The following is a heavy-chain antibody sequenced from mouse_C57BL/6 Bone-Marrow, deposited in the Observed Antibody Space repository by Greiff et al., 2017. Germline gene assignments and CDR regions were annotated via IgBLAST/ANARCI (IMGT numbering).Heavy chain of an antibody. V-gene: IGHV1-55*01. CDR2: IYPTSGRT. CDR1: GYTFTSYW. Sequence: QVQLQQPGAELVKPGASVKMSCKASGYTFTSYWITWVKQRPGQGLEWIGDIYPTSGRTNYNEKFKSKAILTVDTSSNTAYMQLISLTSEDSAVFCCARSGPLGRSFDYWGQGTTLTVSS. J-gene: IGHJ2*01. CDR3: ARSGPLGRSFDY. D-gene: IGHD4-1*01.